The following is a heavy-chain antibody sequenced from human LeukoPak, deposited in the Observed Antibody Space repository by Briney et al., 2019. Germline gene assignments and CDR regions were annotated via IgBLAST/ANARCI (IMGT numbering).Heavy chain of an antibody. CDR1: GFTFRSYA. Sequence: GGSLRLSCAASGFTFRSYAMGWVRQAPGKGLEWVSAINDSGGNTYYADSVKGRFTISRDNSKNILYLQMNSLRAEDTAVYYCARLLRYCSSTSCPGYYFDYWGQGTLVTVSS. V-gene: IGHV3-23*01. J-gene: IGHJ4*02. D-gene: IGHD2-2*01. CDR2: INDSGGNT. CDR3: ARLLRYCSSTSCPGYYFDY.